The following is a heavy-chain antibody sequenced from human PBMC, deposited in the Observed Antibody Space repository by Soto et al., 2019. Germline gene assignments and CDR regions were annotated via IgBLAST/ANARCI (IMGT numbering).Heavy chain of an antibody. CDR3: ARVSSGWYSQHYYYYGMDV. J-gene: IGHJ6*02. CDR2: IIPIFGTA. Sequence: QVQLVQSGAEVKKPGSSVKVSCKASGGTFSSYAISWVRQAPGQGLEWMGGIIPIFGTANYAQKFQGRVTITADESTSTAYMELSSLRSEDTAVDYCARVSSGWYSQHYYYYGMDVWGQGTTVTVSS. V-gene: IGHV1-69*12. CDR1: GGTFSSYA. D-gene: IGHD6-19*01.